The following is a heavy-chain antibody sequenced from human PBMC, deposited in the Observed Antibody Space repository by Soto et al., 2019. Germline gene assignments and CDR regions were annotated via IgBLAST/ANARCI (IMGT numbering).Heavy chain of an antibody. D-gene: IGHD4-17*01. CDR3: VKDALTTVAYYFDY. Sequence: GGSLRLSCEVSGFRFDDYGMHWVRQAPGKGLEWIAGISRDSRSISYGASMKGRFTISRDNAKNSLYLQLNSLRADGTAFYYCVKDALTTVAYYFDYWGQGALVTVS. V-gene: IGHV3-9*01. J-gene: IGHJ4*02. CDR2: ISRDSRSI. CDR1: GFRFDDYG.